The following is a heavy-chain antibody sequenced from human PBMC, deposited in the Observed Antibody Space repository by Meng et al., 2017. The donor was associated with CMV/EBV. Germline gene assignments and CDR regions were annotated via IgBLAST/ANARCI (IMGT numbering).Heavy chain of an antibody. J-gene: IGHJ4*02. Sequence: QVQLVVCGAVGMRTGGSVKVSCTAYGYTFLSYYMHWVRQAPGKGLGGMGIINDSGGSTSYEQKLEGRVSMTRDMSTSTVYMELSSLRSEDAAVYYCARASGSVGDYWGQGTLVTVSS. CDR2: INDSGGST. CDR1: GYTFLSYY. D-gene: IGHD1-26*01. V-gene: IGHV1-46*04. CDR3: ARASGSVGDY.